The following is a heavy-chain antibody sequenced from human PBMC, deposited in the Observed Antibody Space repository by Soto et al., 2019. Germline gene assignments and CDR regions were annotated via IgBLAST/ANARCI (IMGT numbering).Heavy chain of an antibody. Sequence: ASVKVSDKASRYTFTSYYMHLLRQAPGQGVEWMGIINPSGGSTSYAQKFQGRVTLPRDTSTSSVYMELSSLRSEDTAVFLCAGRVAMVRGENAGFDIWGKGTTVTVSS. CDR3: AGRVAMVRGENAGFDI. CDR1: RYTFTSYY. J-gene: IGHJ3*02. CDR2: INPSGGST. V-gene: IGHV1-46*03. D-gene: IGHD3-10*01.